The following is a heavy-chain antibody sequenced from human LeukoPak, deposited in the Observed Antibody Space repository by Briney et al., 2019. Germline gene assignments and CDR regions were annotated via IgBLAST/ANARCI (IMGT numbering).Heavy chain of an antibody. V-gene: IGHV3-7*03. Sequence: GGSLRLSCTASGFTISTYWMSWVRQAPGKGLEWVANINQDGSKKYYVDSVKGRFTISRDNVKNSVYLQMNSLRAEDTALYYCAKDIGLKRQWLAGDAFDIWGQGTMVTVSS. J-gene: IGHJ3*02. CDR1: GFTISTYW. CDR2: INQDGSKK. D-gene: IGHD6-19*01. CDR3: AKDIGLKRQWLAGDAFDI.